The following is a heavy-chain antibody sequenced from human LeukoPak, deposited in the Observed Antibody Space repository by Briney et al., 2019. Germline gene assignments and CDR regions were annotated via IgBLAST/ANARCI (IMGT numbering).Heavy chain of an antibody. D-gene: IGHD6-19*01. CDR3: ARADARSGQPDY. CDR2: INPNSGGT. CDR1: GYTFTGYY. V-gene: IGHV1-2*02. Sequence: ASVKVSCKASGYTFTGYYMHWVRQAPGQGLEWMGWINPNSGGTNYAQKFQGRVTMTRDTSISTAYMELSRLRSDDTAVYYCARADARSGQPDYWGQGTLVTVSS. J-gene: IGHJ4*02.